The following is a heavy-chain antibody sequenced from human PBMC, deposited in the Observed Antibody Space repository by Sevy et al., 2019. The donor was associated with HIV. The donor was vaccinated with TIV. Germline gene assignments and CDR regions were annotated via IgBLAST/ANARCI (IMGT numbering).Heavy chain of an antibody. CDR1: GDSISSYF. CDR2: IYYSGSS. Sequence: SETLSLTCNVSGDSISSYFWSWFRQPPGKGLEWLGYIYYSGSSEYNPSLRIRVTISIDTSKKYLSMKLTSVTAADTAVYYCARDSAVVPRALVYWGQGTLVTVSS. V-gene: IGHV4-59*01. J-gene: IGHJ4*02. CDR3: ARDSAVVPRALVY. D-gene: IGHD2-15*01.